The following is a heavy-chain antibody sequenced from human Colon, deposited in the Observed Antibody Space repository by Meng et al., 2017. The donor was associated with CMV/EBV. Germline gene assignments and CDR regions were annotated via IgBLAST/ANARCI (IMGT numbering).Heavy chain of an antibody. CDR3: ARDPTYYYDSSGYPAGY. Sequence: GESLKISCAASEFSFSIYGMNWVRQAPGKGLEWVSSISSSSSYIYYADSVKGRFTISRDNAKNSLYLQMNSLRAEDTAVYYCARDPTYYYDSSGYPAGYWGQGTLVTVSS. V-gene: IGHV3-21*01. CDR1: EFSFSIYG. J-gene: IGHJ4*02. D-gene: IGHD3-22*01. CDR2: ISSSSSYI.